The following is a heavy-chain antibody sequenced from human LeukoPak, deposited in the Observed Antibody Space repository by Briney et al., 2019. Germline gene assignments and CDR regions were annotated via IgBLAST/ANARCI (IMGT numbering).Heavy chain of an antibody. CDR2: TGDST. V-gene: IGHV3-23*01. CDR3: AKDFHSSDSSGFNRGAFDI. J-gene: IGHJ3*02. D-gene: IGHD3-22*01. CDR1: GFTSSYYG. Sequence: GGSLRLSCAASGFTSSYYGMSWVRQAPGKGLEWVSGTGDSTYYADSVKGRFTISRDNSKNTLYLQMNSLRAEDTAVYYCAKDFHSSDSSGFNRGAFDICGQGTMAAVSS.